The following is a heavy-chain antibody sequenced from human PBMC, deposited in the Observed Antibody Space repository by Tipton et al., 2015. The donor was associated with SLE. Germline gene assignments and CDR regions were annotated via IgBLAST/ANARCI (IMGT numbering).Heavy chain of an antibody. CDR1: GGSFSGYY. D-gene: IGHD6-6*01. CDR2: INHSGST. J-gene: IGHJ4*02. V-gene: IGHV4-34*01. Sequence: TLSLTCAVYGGSFSGYYWSWIRQPPGKGLEWIGEINHSGSTNYNPPLKSRVTISVDTSKNQFSLKLSSVTAADTAVYYCARGRGSSSSGHYWGQGTLVTVSS. CDR3: ARGRGSSSSGHY.